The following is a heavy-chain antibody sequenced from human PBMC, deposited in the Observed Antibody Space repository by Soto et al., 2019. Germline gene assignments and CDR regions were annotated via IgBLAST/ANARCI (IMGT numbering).Heavy chain of an antibody. D-gene: IGHD6-19*01. CDR1: GASVSSGSFY. CDR3: ARVPLRYSSSHNLES. CDR2: IYNNETF. J-gene: IGHJ4*02. Sequence: QVQLQESGPGLVKPSETLSLTCSVSGASVSSGSFYWSWIRPPPGKGLEWIGFIYNNETFNYNPSLKSRVTLSVDTSKHQFSLKLSSVTGANTAVYYCARVPLRYSSSHNLESWGQGALVTVSS. V-gene: IGHV4-61*01.